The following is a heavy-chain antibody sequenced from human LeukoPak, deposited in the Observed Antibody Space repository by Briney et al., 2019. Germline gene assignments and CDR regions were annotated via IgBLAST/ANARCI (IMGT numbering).Heavy chain of an antibody. CDR2: IYSSGST. CDR1: GGSISSYY. J-gene: IGHJ4*02. D-gene: IGHD3-22*01. V-gene: IGHV4-4*07. CDR3: AREVRSSGYSLDY. Sequence: SETLSLTCTVSGGSISSYYWSWIRQPAGKGLEWIGRIYSSGSTNYNPSLKSRVTMSVDTSKNQFSLKQRSVTAADTAVYYCAREVRSSGYSLDYWGQGTLVTVSS.